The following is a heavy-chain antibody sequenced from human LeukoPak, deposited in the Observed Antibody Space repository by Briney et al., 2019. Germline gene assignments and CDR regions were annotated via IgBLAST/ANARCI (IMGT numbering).Heavy chain of an antibody. J-gene: IGHJ6*03. V-gene: IGHV4-34*01. Sequence: SETLSLTCAVYGGPFSGYYWSWIRQPPGKGLEWIGEINHSGSTNYNPSLKSRVTISVDTSKNQFSLKLSSVTAADTAVYYCARLSRIVVVPAAMRSVDYYYMDVWGKGTTVTVSS. CDR1: GGPFSGYY. CDR3: ARLSRIVVVPAAMRSVDYYYMDV. D-gene: IGHD2-2*01. CDR2: INHSGST.